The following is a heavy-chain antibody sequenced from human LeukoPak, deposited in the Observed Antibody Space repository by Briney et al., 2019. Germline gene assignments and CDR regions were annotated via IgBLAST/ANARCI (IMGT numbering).Heavy chain of an antibody. CDR1: GYTFTSYD. V-gene: IGHV1-8*01. D-gene: IGHD3-16*02. J-gene: IGHJ3*02. CDR3: ARDLDDYVWGSYRSDAFDI. Sequence: ASVKVSCKASGYTFTSYDINWVRQATGQGLEWMGWMNPNSGNTGYAQKFQGRVTMTRNTSISTAYMELSSLRSEDTAVYYCARDLDDYVWGSYRSDAFDIWGQGTMVTVSS. CDR2: MNPNSGNT.